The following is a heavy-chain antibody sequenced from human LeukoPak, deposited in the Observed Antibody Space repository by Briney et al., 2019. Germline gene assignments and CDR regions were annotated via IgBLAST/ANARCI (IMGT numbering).Heavy chain of an antibody. Sequence: ASVKVSCKASGYTFTNYAIHLVRQAPGQRLEWMGWISAGNGNTKYSQNFQGRVTFISNTSATTAFMELSRLRSEDAAVYYCARDSGSGNNDYWGQGTLVTVSS. CDR1: GYTFTNYA. CDR2: ISAGNGNT. V-gene: IGHV1-3*01. CDR3: ARDSGSGNNDY. J-gene: IGHJ4*02. D-gene: IGHD1-26*01.